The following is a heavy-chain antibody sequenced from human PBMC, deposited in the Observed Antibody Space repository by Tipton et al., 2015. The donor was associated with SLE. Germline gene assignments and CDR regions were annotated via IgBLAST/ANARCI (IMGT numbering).Heavy chain of an antibody. CDR1: GFTFTNAW. V-gene: IGHV3-15*01. D-gene: IGHD3-9*01. J-gene: IGHJ4*02. CDR2: IKGKADGGTT. Sequence: SLRLSCAASGFTFTNAWMSWVRQTPGKGLEWVGRIKGKADGGTTDYAAPAKGRFTISRDDSRSTLYLQMNSLRTEDTALYFCTTLLNLNPLSGYYDYWGQGTLVTVSS. CDR3: TTLLNLNPLSGYYDY.